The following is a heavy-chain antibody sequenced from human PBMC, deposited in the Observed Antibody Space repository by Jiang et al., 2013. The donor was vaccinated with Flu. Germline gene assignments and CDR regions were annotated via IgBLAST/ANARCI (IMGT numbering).Heavy chain of an antibody. CDR1: GFTFSSYS. D-gene: IGHD2-2*02. V-gene: IGHV3-48*02. CDR3: ARAMEARIVVVPAAIDWSPSYGMDV. J-gene: IGHJ6*02. Sequence: VQLLESGGGLVQPGGSLRLSCAASGFTFSSYSMNWVRQAPGKGLEWVSYISSSSSTIYYADSVKGRFTISRDNAKNSLYLQMNSLRDEDTAVYYCARAMEARIVVVPAAIDWSPSYGMDVWGQGTTVTVSS. CDR2: ISSSSSTI.